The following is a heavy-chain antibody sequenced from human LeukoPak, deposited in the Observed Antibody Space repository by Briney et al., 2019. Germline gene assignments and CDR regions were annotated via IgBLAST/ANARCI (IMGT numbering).Heavy chain of an antibody. CDR2: IYYSGST. J-gene: IGHJ3*02. CDR1: GDSISSYS. V-gene: IGHV4-59*01. Sequence: SETLSLTCRVSGDSISSYSWSWIRQPPGEGLEWIGYIYYSGSTNYNPSLKSRVTISVDTSKNQFSLKLSSVTAADTAVYYCAREPGYSSGWPPDAFDIWGQGTMVTVSS. D-gene: IGHD6-19*01. CDR3: AREPGYSSGWPPDAFDI.